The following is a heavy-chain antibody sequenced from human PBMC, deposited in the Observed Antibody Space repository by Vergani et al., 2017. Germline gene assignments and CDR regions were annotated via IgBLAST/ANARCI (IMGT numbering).Heavy chain of an antibody. CDR1: GFTFSSYW. D-gene: IGHD5-24*01. Sequence: EVQLVESGGGLVQPGGSLRLSCAASGFTFSSYWMHWVRQAPRKGLVWVSRINSDVSSTSYADSVKGRFTISRDNAKNTLYLQMNSLRAEDTAVYYCARGRRDGYNWSYWYFDLWGRGTLVTVSS. CDR2: INSDVSST. CDR3: ARGRRDGYNWSYWYFDL. J-gene: IGHJ2*01. V-gene: IGHV3-74*01.